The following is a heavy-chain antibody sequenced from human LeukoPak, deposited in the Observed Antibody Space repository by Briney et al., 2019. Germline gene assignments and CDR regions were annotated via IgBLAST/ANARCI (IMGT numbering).Heavy chain of an antibody. J-gene: IGHJ4*02. Sequence: SETLSLTCTVSGGSISSYYWSWIRQPPGKGLEWIGYIYYSGSTNYNPSLKSRVTISVDTSKHQFSLKLSSVTAADTAVDYCARGHIAVAGHPYYFDYWGQGTLVTVSS. V-gene: IGHV4-59*01. CDR1: GGSISSYY. CDR3: ARGHIAVAGHPYYFDY. CDR2: IYYSGST. D-gene: IGHD6-19*01.